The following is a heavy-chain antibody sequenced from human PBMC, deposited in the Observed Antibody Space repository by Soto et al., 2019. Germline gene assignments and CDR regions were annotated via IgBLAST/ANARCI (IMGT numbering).Heavy chain of an antibody. CDR1: GFTFSGYE. Sequence: GGSLRLSCAASGFTFSGYEMNWVRQAPGKGLEWVSYISSSGSTIYYADSVKGRFTISRDNAKNSLYLQMNSLRAEDTAVYYCARDATLSYDSSGYYPPHDYWGQGTLVTVSS. V-gene: IGHV3-48*03. CDR2: ISSSGSTI. J-gene: IGHJ4*02. CDR3: ARDATLSYDSSGYYPPHDY. D-gene: IGHD3-22*01.